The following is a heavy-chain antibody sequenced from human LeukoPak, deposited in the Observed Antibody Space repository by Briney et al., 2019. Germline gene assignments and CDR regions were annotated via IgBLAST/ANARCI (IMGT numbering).Heavy chain of an antibody. D-gene: IGHD2-2*01. V-gene: IGHV4-30-4*01. CDR2: IYYSGST. Sequence: SQTLSLTCTVSGGSISSGDYYWSWIRQPPGKGLEWIGYIYYSGSTYYNPSLKSRVTISVDTSKNQFSLKLSSVTAADTAVYYCARDPPTDCSSTSCSLRGAFDIWGQGTMVTVSS. CDR3: ARDPPTDCSSTSCSLRGAFDI. J-gene: IGHJ3*02. CDR1: GGSISSGDYY.